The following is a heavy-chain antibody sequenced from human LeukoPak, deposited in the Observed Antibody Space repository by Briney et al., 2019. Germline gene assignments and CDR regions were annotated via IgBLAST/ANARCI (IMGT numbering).Heavy chain of an antibody. J-gene: IGHJ4*02. Sequence: HPGGSLRLSCAASGFTFSSSAMSWVRQAPGKGLEWVAVISYDGSNKYYADSVKGRFTISRDNSKNTLYLQMNSLRAEDTAVFYCARDPRGVVIIGYYFDYWGQGTLVTVSS. CDR2: ISYDGSNK. D-gene: IGHD3-3*01. V-gene: IGHV3-30*04. CDR3: ARDPRGVVIIGYYFDY. CDR1: GFTFSSSA.